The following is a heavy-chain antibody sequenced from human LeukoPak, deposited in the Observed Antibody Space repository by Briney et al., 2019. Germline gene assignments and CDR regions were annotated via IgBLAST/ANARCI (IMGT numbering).Heavy chain of an antibody. CDR2: ISWNSGSM. V-gene: IGHV3-9*03. CDR1: GFTFDDYV. J-gene: IGHJ5*02. D-gene: IGHD5-18*01. CDR3: AKGIRGYSSAFDP. Sequence: GGSLRLSCAASGFTFDDYVMHWVRQAPGKGLEWVSGISWNSGSMAYADSVKGRFTISRDNAKNSLYLQMNSLRPEDMALYYCAKGIRGYSSAFDPWGQGTLVTVSS.